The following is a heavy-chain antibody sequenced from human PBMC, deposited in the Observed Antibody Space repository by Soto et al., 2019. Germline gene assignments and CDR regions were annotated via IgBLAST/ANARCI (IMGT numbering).Heavy chain of an antibody. Sequence: QVTLKESGPVLVKPTETLTLTCTVSGFSLSNARMGVSWIRQPPGKALEWLAHIFSNDEKSYSTSLKSRLTTPKDTPKSRVFLNMTNMDPVDTATYYGARTGQGLANNGWAFDSGGQGTMFTVSS. D-gene: IGHD6-19*01. CDR1: GFSLSNARMG. CDR2: IFSNDEK. CDR3: ARTGQGLANNGWAFDS. J-gene: IGHJ3*01. V-gene: IGHV2-26*01.